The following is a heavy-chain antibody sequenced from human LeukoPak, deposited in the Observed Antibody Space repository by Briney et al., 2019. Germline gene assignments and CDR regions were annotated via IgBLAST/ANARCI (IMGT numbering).Heavy chain of an antibody. CDR2: INHSGST. CDR1: GGSISTYS. Sequence: SETLSPACSVSGGSISTYSWSWIRQPPGKGLEWIGEINHSGSTNYNPSLKSRVTISVDTSKNQFSLKLSSVTAADTAVYYCARGPPVLLWFGELFGAFDIWGQGTMVTVSS. V-gene: IGHV4-34*01. J-gene: IGHJ3*02. D-gene: IGHD3-10*01. CDR3: ARGPPVLLWFGELFGAFDI.